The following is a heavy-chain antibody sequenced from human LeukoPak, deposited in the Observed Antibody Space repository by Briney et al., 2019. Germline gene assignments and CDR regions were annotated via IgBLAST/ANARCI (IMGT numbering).Heavy chain of an antibody. CDR2: ISWDGSHT. CDR1: GFTFDNYA. Sequence: GGSLRLSCAASGFTFDNYAMHWVRQAPGKGLEWVSLISWDGSHTYYTDSVKGRFTISRDNSENSLYLQMNSLRPEDTALYYCTKVKWAVDCTPTSCPYFDYWGQGTLVTVSS. V-gene: IGHV3-43D*03. CDR3: TKVKWAVDCTPTSCPYFDY. D-gene: IGHD2-2*01. J-gene: IGHJ4*02.